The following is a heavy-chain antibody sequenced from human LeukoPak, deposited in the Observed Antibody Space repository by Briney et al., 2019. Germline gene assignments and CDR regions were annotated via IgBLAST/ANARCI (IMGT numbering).Heavy chain of an antibody. J-gene: IGHJ6*03. D-gene: IGHD3-3*01. V-gene: IGHV4-4*09. CDR3: ASHGQFLEYYYMDV. Sequence: SETLSLTCTVSGGSISSYYWSWIRQPPGKGLEWIGYIYTSGSTNYNPSLKSRVTISVDTSKNQFSLKLSSVTAADTAVYYCASHGQFLEYYYMDVWGKGTTVTVSS. CDR1: GGSISSYY. CDR2: IYTSGST.